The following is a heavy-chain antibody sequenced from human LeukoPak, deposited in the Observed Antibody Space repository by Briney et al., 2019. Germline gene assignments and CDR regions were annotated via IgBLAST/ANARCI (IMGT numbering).Heavy chain of an antibody. CDR2: ISSSSSYI. Sequence: GGSLRLSCAASGFTFSSYSMNWVRQAPGKGLEWVSSISSSSSYIYYADSVKGRFTISRNNAKNSLYLQMNSLRAEDTAVYYCAVAAAGTYDYWGQGTLVTVSS. CDR3: AVAAAGTYDY. V-gene: IGHV3-21*01. CDR1: GFTFSSYS. J-gene: IGHJ4*02. D-gene: IGHD6-13*01.